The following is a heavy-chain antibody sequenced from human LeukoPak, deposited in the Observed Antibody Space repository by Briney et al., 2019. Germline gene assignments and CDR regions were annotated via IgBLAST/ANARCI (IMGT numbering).Heavy chain of an antibody. CDR3: ARDWVRLGGLSSPGFQH. V-gene: IGHV1-46*01. J-gene: IGHJ1*01. Sequence: ASVKVSCKASGYTFTSYYMHWVRQAPGQGLEWMGIINPSGGSTGYAQKFQGRVTMTRDTSTSTVYMELSSLRSEDTAVYYCARDWVRLGGLSSPGFQHWGQGTLVTVSS. CDR2: INPSGGST. CDR1: GYTFTSYY. D-gene: IGHD3-16*02.